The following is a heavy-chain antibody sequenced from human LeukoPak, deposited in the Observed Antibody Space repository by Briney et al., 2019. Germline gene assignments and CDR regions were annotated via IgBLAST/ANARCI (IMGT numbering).Heavy chain of an antibody. V-gene: IGHV1-18*01. D-gene: IGHD3-10*01. J-gene: IGHJ4*02. CDR2: ISAHNGNA. CDR3: AWFGDSPYYFDY. CDR1: GYTFTSYG. Sequence: GASVKVSCKASGYTFTSYGINWVRQAPGQGLEWMGRISAHNGNANYAQKFQGRVTMTTDTLATTAYMELSSLRSEDTAVYYCAWFGDSPYYFDYWGQGTLVTVSS.